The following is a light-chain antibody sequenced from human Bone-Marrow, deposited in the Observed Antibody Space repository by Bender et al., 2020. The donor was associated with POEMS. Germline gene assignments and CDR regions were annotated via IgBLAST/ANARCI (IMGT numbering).Light chain of an antibody. V-gene: IGLV2-8*01. Sequence: QSALTQPPSASGSPGQSVTISCTGSRSDVGGHNYVSWYQHHPGKAPKLLIYEVTERPSGVPDRFSGSKSGNTASLTISGLQADDEADYYCCSYTSSITWVFGGGTRLTVL. CDR2: EVT. CDR1: RSDVGGHNY. CDR3: CSYTSSITWV. J-gene: IGLJ3*02.